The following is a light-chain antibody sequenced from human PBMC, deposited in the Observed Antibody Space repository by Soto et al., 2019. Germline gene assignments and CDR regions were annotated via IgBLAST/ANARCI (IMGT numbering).Light chain of an antibody. Sequence: EVVLTQSPVTLSLSPGERATLSCRASQSVGSSLAWYQHKPGQAPRLLIYDASNRTAGIPVRFSGSGSGTDFTLTISTLEPEDFVLYYCQQRSNWPPYTFGQGTRLEIK. CDR3: QQRSNWPPYT. J-gene: IGKJ2*01. CDR1: QSVGSS. V-gene: IGKV3-11*01. CDR2: DAS.